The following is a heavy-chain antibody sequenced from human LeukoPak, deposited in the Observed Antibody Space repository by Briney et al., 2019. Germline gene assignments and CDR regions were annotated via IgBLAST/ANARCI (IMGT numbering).Heavy chain of an antibody. J-gene: IGHJ4*02. CDR1: GFTLSSYW. CDR3: VRGSNDWYGMDY. CDR2: SNSDGSIQ. V-gene: IGHV3-74*01. D-gene: IGHD6-19*01. Sequence: RGSLRLSCAASGFTLSSYWIHWVRQGPGKGLVWVSRSNSDGSIQQYADAVKGRFTISRDNAKNTLYMQMNSLRAEDTAVYYGVRGSNDWYGMDYWGQGTLGTVSA.